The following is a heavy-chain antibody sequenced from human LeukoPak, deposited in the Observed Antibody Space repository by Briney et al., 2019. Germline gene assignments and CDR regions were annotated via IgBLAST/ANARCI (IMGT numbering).Heavy chain of an antibody. D-gene: IGHD4/OR15-4a*01. Sequence: PGGSLRLSCAASEFTFSSYWMSWVRQAPGKGLELVASIKQDGSEKYYVDSVKGRVTISRDNAKNSLYLQMNSLRAEDTAVYYCARVFGAGYSDYWGQGTLVTVSA. CDR3: ARVFGAGYSDY. V-gene: IGHV3-7*01. CDR2: IKQDGSEK. CDR1: EFTFSSYW. J-gene: IGHJ4*02.